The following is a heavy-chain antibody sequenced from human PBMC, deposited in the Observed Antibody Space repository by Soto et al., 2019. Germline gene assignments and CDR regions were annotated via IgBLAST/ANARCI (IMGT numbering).Heavy chain of an antibody. CDR1: GGTFSSYT. D-gene: IGHD5-12*01. V-gene: IGHV1-69*02. Sequence: SVKVSCKASGGTFSSYTISWVRQAPGQGLEWMGRIIPILGIANYAQKFQGRVTITADKSTSTAYMELSSLRSEDTAVYYCAKASNEYSGYDIDYWGQGTLVTVSS. CDR3: AKASNEYSGYDIDY. J-gene: IGHJ4*02. CDR2: IIPILGIA.